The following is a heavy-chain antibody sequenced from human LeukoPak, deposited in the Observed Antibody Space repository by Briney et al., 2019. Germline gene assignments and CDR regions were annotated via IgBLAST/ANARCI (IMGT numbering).Heavy chain of an antibody. J-gene: IGHJ4*02. CDR1: GFTFSSYA. CDR3: ARDLTPERNYFDY. V-gene: IGHV3-30-3*01. Sequence: GGSLRLSCAASGFTFSSYAMHWVRQAPGKGLEWVAVISYDGSNKYYADSVKGRFTISRDNSKNTLYLQMNSLRAEDTAVYYRARDLTPERNYFDYWGQGTLVTVSS. CDR2: ISYDGSNK. D-gene: IGHD1-14*01.